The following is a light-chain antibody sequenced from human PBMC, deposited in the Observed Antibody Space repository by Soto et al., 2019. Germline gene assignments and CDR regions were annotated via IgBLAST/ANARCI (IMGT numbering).Light chain of an antibody. J-gene: IGKJ4*01. V-gene: IGKV3-15*01. CDR3: QQYNIWALT. Sequence: EIVMAQSPSILSLSPGERATLSCRASQSVSSNLAWYQQKPGQPPRLLIHSASTRATGIPARFSGSGSGTDFTLTISTLQSEDFAVYWCQQYNIWALTFGGGTKVDIK. CDR1: QSVSSN. CDR2: SAS.